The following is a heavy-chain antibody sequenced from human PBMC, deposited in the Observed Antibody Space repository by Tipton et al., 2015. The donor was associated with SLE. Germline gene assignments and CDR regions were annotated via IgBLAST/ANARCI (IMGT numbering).Heavy chain of an antibody. CDR2: INHGGST. CDR3: ARGPPFGYHSSWYYYNY. D-gene: IGHD3-22*01. Sequence: TLSLTCTVSGGSISSYYWSWIRQPPGKGLEWIGEINHGGSTNYNPSLKSRVTISVDTSKNQISLKLSSVTAADAAVYYCARGPPFGYHSSWYYYNYWGQGTLVTVSS. J-gene: IGHJ4*02. V-gene: IGHV4-34*01. CDR1: GGSISSYY.